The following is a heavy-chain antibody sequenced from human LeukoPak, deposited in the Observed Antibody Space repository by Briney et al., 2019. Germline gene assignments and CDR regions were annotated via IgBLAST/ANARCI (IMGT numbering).Heavy chain of an antibody. CDR1: GYTFSDYY. J-gene: IGHJ5*02. V-gene: IGHV1-2*02. Sequence: ASVKVSCKASGYTFSDYYIHWLRQAPGLGLEWMGWINPDSGISNYAQMFQGRVTVTTDTSISTAYMELSRLTSGDTAVYYCATVLLVAANWFDPWGQGTLVSVSA. CDR3: ATVLLVAANWFDP. CDR2: INPDSGIS. D-gene: IGHD2-15*01.